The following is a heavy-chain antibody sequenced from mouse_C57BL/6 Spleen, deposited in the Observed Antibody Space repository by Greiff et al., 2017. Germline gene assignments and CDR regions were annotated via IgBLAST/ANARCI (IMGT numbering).Heavy chain of an antibody. CDR2: LYPRDGST. Sequence: VQLQESGPELVKPGASVKLSCKASGYTFTSYDINWVKQRPGQGLEWIGWLYPRDGSTKYTEKFKGKATLTVDTSSSTAYMELHSLTSEDSAVYFCARGGITTVVATDWYFDVWGTGTTVTVSS. CDR1: GYTFTSYD. V-gene: IGHV1-85*01. CDR3: ARGGITTVVATDWYFDV. J-gene: IGHJ1*03. D-gene: IGHD1-1*01.